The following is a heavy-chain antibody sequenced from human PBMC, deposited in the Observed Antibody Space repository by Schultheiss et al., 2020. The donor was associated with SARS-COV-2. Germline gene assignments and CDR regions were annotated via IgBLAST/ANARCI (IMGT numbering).Heavy chain of an antibody. Sequence: SETLSLTCAVYGGSFSGYYWSWIRQPPGKGLEWIGEINHSGSTYYNPSLKSRVTISVDTSKNQFSLKLSSVTAADTAVYYCATADPRVGAPDYWGQGTLVTVSS. J-gene: IGHJ4*02. CDR3: ATADPRVGAPDY. CDR2: INHSGST. V-gene: IGHV4-34*01. D-gene: IGHD1-26*01. CDR1: GGSFSGYY.